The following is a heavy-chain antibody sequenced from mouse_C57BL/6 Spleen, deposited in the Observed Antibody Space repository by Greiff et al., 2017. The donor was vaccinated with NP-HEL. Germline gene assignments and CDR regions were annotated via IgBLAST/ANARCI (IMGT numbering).Heavy chain of an antibody. Sequence: EVKLVESGGGLVQPGGSLSLSCAASGFTFTDYYMSWVRQPPGKALEWLGFIRNKANGYTTEYSASVKGRFTISRDNSQSILYLQMNALRAEDSATYYCARRGLLRYFDYWGQGTTLTVSS. D-gene: IGHD1-1*01. V-gene: IGHV7-3*01. CDR3: ARRGLLRYFDY. CDR1: GFTFTDYY. J-gene: IGHJ2*01. CDR2: IRNKANGYTT.